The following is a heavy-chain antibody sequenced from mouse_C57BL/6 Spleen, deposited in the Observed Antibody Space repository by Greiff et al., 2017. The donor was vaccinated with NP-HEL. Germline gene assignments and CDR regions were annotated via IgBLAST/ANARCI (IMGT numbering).Heavy chain of an antibody. D-gene: IGHD2-3*01. V-gene: IGHV1-52*01. J-gene: IGHJ2*01. Sequence: VQLQQSGAELVRPGSSVKLSCKASGYTFTSYWMHWVKQRPIQGLEWIGNIDPSDSETHYNQKFKDKATLTVDKSSSTAYMQLSSLTSEDSAVYYCARSDGYYPYYFDYWGQGTTLTVSS. CDR1: GYTFTSYW. CDR3: ARSDGYYPYYFDY. CDR2: IDPSDSET.